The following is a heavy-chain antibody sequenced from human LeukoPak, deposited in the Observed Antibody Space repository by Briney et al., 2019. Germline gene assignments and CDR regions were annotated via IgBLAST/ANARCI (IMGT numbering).Heavy chain of an antibody. CDR3: ASPSGSYMTDAFDI. CDR2: IHYSRSI. Sequence: PSETLSLTCTVSGGSTSSYYWNWIRQPPGKGLEWIGYIHYSRSINYNPSLKSRVTISVDTSKNQFFLKLTSVTAADTALYYCASPSGSYMTDAFDIWGQGTMVTVSS. J-gene: IGHJ3*02. CDR1: GGSTSSYY. D-gene: IGHD1-26*01. V-gene: IGHV4-59*01.